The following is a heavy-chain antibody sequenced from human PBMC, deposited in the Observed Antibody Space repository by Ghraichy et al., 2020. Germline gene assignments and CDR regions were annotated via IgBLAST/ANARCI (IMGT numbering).Heavy chain of an antibody. V-gene: IGHV4-61*01. CDR1: GDSVSSGSYY. J-gene: IGHJ6*02. CDR2: IYYSGST. CDR3: AREDDYSCMDV. Sequence: SETLSLTCTVSGDSVSSGSYYWSWIRQPPGKGLEWIGYIYYSGSTNYNPSLKSRVTISVDTSKNQFSLKLSSVTAADTAVYYCAREDDYSCMDVWGQGTTVTVSS. D-gene: IGHD4-11*01.